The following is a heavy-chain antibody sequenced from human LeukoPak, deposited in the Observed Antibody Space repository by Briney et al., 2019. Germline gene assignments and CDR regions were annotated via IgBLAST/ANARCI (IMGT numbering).Heavy chain of an antibody. CDR2: IGTENAYT. CDR3: ASDRERGFDY. D-gene: IGHD5-24*01. V-gene: IGHV1-18*01. Sequence: GASVKVSCKASGYTVNTYGISWVRQAPGQGLEWMGWIGTENAYTIYAEKFQGRVTLTTDTSTNTVHMELRSLRSDDTAVYYCASDRERGFDYWGQGSLVTVSS. J-gene: IGHJ4*02. CDR1: GYTVNTYG.